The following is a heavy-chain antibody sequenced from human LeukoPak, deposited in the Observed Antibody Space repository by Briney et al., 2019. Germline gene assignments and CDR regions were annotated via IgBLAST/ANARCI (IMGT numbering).Heavy chain of an antibody. CDR2: ISGSGGST. CDR3: AKADGSYKTLIDY. D-gene: IGHD3-10*01. J-gene: IGHJ4*02. CDR1: GFTFTICA. V-gene: IGHV3-23*01. Sequence: PGGSLRLSCAASGFTFTICAMNWVRQAPGKGLEWVSGISGSGGSTYYADSVKGRFTISRDSSKKTVYLQMNSLRAEDTAVYYFAKADGSYKTLIDYWGQGTLVTVSS.